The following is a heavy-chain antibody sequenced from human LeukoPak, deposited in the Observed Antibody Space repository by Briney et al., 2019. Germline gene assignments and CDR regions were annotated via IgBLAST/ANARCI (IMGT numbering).Heavy chain of an antibody. V-gene: IGHV4-61*08. Sequence: SQTLSLTCTVSGGSISSGGYYWSWIRQPPGKGLEWIGNIYYSGSTNYNPSLKSRVTISIDTSKNQFSLKVSSVTAADTAVYYCARAHSSGWPHMFDPWGQGTLVTVPS. CDR2: IYYSGST. CDR3: ARAHSSGWPHMFDP. CDR1: GGSISSGGYY. D-gene: IGHD6-19*01. J-gene: IGHJ5*02.